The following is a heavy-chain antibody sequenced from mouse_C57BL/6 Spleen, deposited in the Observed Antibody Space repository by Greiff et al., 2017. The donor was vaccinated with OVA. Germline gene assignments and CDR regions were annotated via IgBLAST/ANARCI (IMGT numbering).Heavy chain of an antibody. Sequence: VQLQQPGAELVKPGASVKLSCKASGYTFTSYWMHWVKQRPGQGLEWIGMIHPNSGSTNYNEKFKSKATLTVDKSSSTAYMQLSSLTSEDSAVYYCAPLYYDNGLFDYWGQGTTLTVSS. J-gene: IGHJ2*01. CDR1: GYTFTSYW. D-gene: IGHD2-4*01. CDR2: IHPNSGST. V-gene: IGHV1-64*01. CDR3: APLYYDNGLFDY.